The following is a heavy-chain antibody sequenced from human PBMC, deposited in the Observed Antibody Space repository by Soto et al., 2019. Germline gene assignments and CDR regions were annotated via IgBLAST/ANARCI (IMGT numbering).Heavy chain of an antibody. CDR3: ARGGREYGSSWYLARFDP. V-gene: IGHV4-30-4*01. Sequence: QVQLQESGPGLVKPSQTLSLTCTVSGGSISSGDYYWSWIRQPPGKGLEWIGYIYYSGSTYYHPSLTSRVTISVDTSKNQFALKLSSVTAADTAVYYCARGGREYGSSWYLARFDPWGQGTLVTVSS. J-gene: IGHJ5*02. CDR2: IYYSGST. D-gene: IGHD6-13*01. CDR1: GGSISSGDYY.